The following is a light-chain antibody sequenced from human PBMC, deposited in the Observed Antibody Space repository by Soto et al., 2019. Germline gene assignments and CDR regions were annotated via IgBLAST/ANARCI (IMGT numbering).Light chain of an antibody. CDR2: DAS. V-gene: IGKV3-11*01. CDR3: QLYDSSSWT. J-gene: IGKJ1*01. CDR1: QSLSYY. Sequence: EIMLTQSPSTVSLSPGESATLSCRASQSLSYYLAWYQQKPGQAPRLLIYDASHRATGIPARFSGSGSGTEFTLTISSLQSEDFTVYYCQLYDSSSWTFGQGTKVDIK.